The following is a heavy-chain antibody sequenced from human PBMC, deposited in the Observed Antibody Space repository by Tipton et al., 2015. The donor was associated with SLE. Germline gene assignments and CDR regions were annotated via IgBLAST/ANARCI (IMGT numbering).Heavy chain of an antibody. CDR3: ARGILEWSDY. Sequence: TLSLTCAVYGGSFSTYYWGWIRQPPGKGLEWIGEINHSGSTNYSPSLKSRVTISVDTSKNQFSLKLSSVTAADTAVYHCARGILEWSDYWGQGTLVTVSS. V-gene: IGHV4-34*01. D-gene: IGHD3-3*01. J-gene: IGHJ4*02. CDR2: INHSGST. CDR1: GGSFSTYY.